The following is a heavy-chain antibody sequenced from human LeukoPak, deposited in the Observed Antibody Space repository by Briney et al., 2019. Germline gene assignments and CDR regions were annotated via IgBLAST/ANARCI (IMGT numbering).Heavy chain of an antibody. J-gene: IGHJ3*02. D-gene: IGHD3-22*01. CDR1: GFTVSSNY. V-gene: IGHV3-53*01. CDR2: IYSGGST. CDR3: VRLTMKHGSFDI. Sequence: GGSLRLSCAASGFTVSSNYMSWVRQAPGKGLEWVSVIYSGGSTYYADSVKGRFTISRDNSKNTLYLQMNSLRAEDTAVYYCVRLTMKHGSFDIWGQGTMVTVSS.